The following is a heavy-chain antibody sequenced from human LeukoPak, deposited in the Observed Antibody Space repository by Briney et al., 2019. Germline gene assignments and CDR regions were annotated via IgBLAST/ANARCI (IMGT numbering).Heavy chain of an antibody. V-gene: IGHV1-18*01. CDR3: ARDPPYDFWSGYLHFDY. D-gene: IGHD3-3*01. CDR1: GYTFTSYG. Sequence: GASVKVSCKASGYTFTSYGISWVRQAPGQGLEWMGWISAYNGSTNYAQKLQGGVTMTTDTSTSTAYMELRSLRSDDTAVYYCARDPPYDFWSGYLHFDYWGRGTLVTVSS. CDR2: ISAYNGST. J-gene: IGHJ4*02.